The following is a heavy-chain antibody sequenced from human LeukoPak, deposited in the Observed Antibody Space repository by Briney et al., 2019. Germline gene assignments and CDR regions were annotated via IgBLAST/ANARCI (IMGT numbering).Heavy chain of an antibody. Sequence: GGSLRLSCTISGFTFSACELTWFRQAPGKGLEWVSYISRSGSTRYYADSVKGRFTISRDNAKNSLYLQMISLRAEDTAVYYCARVATMVRVPLDALDIWGQGTMVSVSS. CDR3: ARVATMVRVPLDALDI. V-gene: IGHV3-48*03. CDR1: GFTFSACE. CDR2: ISRSGSTR. D-gene: IGHD3-10*01. J-gene: IGHJ3*02.